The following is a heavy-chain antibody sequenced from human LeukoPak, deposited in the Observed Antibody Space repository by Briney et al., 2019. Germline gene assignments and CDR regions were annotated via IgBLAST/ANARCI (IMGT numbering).Heavy chain of an antibody. J-gene: IGHJ4*02. CDR1: GFTFSSYA. V-gene: IGHV3-23*01. Sequence: GGSLRLSCAASGFTFSSYAMSWVRQAPGKGLEWVSAISGSGGSTYYADSVKGRFTISRDNSKNTLYLQMNSLRDDDTAVYYCVRDFGGARDYWGQGTLVTVSS. D-gene: IGHD3-16*01. CDR3: VRDFGGARDY. CDR2: ISGSGGST.